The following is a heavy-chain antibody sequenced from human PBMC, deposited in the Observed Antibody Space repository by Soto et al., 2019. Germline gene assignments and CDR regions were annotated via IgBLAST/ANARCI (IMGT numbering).Heavy chain of an antibody. Sequence: PSETLSLTCTVTGGSISTFHWSWIRQPPGKGLEWIGYINYIMSTDYNPSLRSRVSISIDTSRNQFSLKLTSVTAADTAVYFCARVTAWDYFDSWGQGTLVTVSS. CDR1: GGSISTFH. D-gene: IGHD1-26*01. CDR2: INYIMST. CDR3: ARVTAWDYFDS. V-gene: IGHV4-59*01. J-gene: IGHJ4*02.